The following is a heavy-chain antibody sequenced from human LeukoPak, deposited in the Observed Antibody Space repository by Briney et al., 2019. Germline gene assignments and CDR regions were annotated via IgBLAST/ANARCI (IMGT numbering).Heavy chain of an antibody. CDR3: AKDRDYGRYQFDY. V-gene: IGHV3-23*01. CDR1: GFTVNNYA. D-gene: IGHD4/OR15-4a*01. J-gene: IGHJ4*02. CDR2: ISLSGAGT. Sequence: GGSLRLSCAAAGFTVNNYAMNWVRQAPGKGLEWVSSISLSGAGTSYADSVKDRFTISKDSSKNTLYLQMNSLGAEDTAVYYCAKDRDYGRYQFDYWGQGTLVFVSS.